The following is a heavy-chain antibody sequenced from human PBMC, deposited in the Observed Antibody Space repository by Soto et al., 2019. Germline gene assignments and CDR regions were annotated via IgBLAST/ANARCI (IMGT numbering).Heavy chain of an antibody. D-gene: IGHD3-16*01. CDR2: ISWNSGSI. J-gene: IGHJ6*03. CDR3: AKSVAGLMITFGGESYMDV. V-gene: IGHV3-9*01. Sequence: GGSLRLSCAASGFTFDDYAMHWVRQAPGKGLEWVSGISWNSGSIGYADSVKGRFNISRDNAKNSLYLQMNSLRAEDTALYYCAKSVAGLMITFGGESYMDVWGKGTTVTVSS. CDR1: GFTFDDYA.